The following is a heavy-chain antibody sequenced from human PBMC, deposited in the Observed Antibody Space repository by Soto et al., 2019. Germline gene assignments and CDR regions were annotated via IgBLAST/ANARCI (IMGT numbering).Heavy chain of an antibody. D-gene: IGHD4-17*01. J-gene: IGHJ4*02. CDR2: ISAHNGKT. CDR1: GYIFTSYG. V-gene: IGHV1-18*01. CDR3: ARGRYGDY. Sequence: QAHLVQSGPEVKKPGASVKVSCKGSGYIFTSYGIAWVRQAPGQGLEWMGWISAHNGKTEYAQKFQGRVTVTRDTSTSTAYLELSSLRSDDTALYYCARGRYGDYWRQGALVTVSS.